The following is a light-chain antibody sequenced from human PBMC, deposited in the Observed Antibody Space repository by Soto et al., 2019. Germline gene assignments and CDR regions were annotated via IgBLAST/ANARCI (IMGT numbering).Light chain of an antibody. CDR2: KVS. V-gene: IGKV2-30*02. CDR1: QSLIHSDGDTY. Sequence: DVVMTQSPLSLPVTLGQPASISCRSSQSLIHSDGDTYLNWFQQRPGQSPRRLIYKVSDRDSGGXDXXTGSGSGSDFTLKISRVEDEDVGVYYCMPGTHSPWTFGQGTEVEIK. J-gene: IGKJ1*01. CDR3: MPGTHSPWT.